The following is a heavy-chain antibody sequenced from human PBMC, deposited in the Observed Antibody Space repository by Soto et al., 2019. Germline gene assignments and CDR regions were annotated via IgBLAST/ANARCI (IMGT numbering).Heavy chain of an antibody. J-gene: IGHJ6*02. CDR2: INPNSGGT. V-gene: IGHV1-2*04. CDR3: ASSGWYSSYYYYGMAV. CDR1: GYTFTGYY. Sequence: ASVKVSCKASGYTFTGYYMHWVRQAPGQGLEWMGWINPNSGGTNYAQKFQGWVTMTRDTSISTAYMELSRLRSDDTAVYYCASSGWYSSYYYYGMAVWGQGTTVTVSS. D-gene: IGHD6-19*01.